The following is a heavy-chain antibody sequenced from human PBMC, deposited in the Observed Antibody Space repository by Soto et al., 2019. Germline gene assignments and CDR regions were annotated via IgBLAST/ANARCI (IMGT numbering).Heavy chain of an antibody. D-gene: IGHD2-2*01. CDR1: GGSISSGDYY. CDR2: IYYSGST. V-gene: IGHV4-30-4*01. CDR3: ARRSVTAAPRPEYYYYGMDV. Sequence: QVQLQESGPGLVKPSQTLSLTCTVSGGSISSGDYYWSWIRQPPGKGLEWIGYIYYSGSTYYNPSLKSRVTISVDTSKNQFSLKLSSVTAADTAVYYCARRSVTAAPRPEYYYYGMDVWGQGTTVTVSS. J-gene: IGHJ6*02.